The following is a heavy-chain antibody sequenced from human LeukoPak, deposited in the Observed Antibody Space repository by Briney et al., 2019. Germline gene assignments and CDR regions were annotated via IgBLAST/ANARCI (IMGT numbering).Heavy chain of an antibody. V-gene: IGHV5-51*01. Sequence: GESLKISCKGSGYSFTSYWIGWVRQMPGKGLEWMGIIYPGDSDTRYSPSFQGQVTISADKSISTAYLQWSSLKASDTAMYYCARAMAVAGTNNWFDPWGQGTLVTVSS. D-gene: IGHD6-19*01. CDR3: ARAMAVAGTNNWFDP. CDR2: IYPGDSDT. CDR1: GYSFTSYW. J-gene: IGHJ5*02.